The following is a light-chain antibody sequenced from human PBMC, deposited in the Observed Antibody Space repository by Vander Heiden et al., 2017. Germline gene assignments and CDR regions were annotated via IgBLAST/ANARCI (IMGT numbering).Light chain of an antibody. Sequence: MTVLLLSLTVTPGERASISCRSSQSLLHSNGYNYLDWYLQKPEQSPQLVIYLGSNRASGVPDGFSGSGSGTDFTLKISRVKAEDVGVYYCMQGLQIPFTFGPGTKVDIK. CDR2: LGS. CDR3: MQGLQIPFT. J-gene: IGKJ3*01. V-gene: IGKV2-28*01. CDR1: QSLLHSNGYNY.